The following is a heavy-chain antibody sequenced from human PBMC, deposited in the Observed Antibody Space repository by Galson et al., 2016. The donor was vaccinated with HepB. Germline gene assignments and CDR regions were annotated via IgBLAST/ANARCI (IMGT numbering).Heavy chain of an antibody. D-gene: IGHD2-15*01. CDR2: VYHTGKT. V-gene: IGHV4-30-2*01. CDR3: ARRRGGDAFDI. CDR1: GGSISSDGYF. Sequence: TLSLTCTVSGGSISSDGYFWSWIRQPPGKGLEWIGHVYHTGKTYYNPSLKSRVTTSLDRSSNQFSLRLNSVTAADTAVYYCARRRGGDAFDIWGQGTTVTVSS. J-gene: IGHJ3*02.